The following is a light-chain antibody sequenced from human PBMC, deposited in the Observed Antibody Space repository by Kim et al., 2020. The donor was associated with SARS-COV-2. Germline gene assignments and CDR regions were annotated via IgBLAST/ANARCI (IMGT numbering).Light chain of an antibody. Sequence: VALGQTVRITCQGDSRRSYYATWYQQKPGQAPIVVIYGKNNRPSGIPDRFSGSSSGNTASLTITGTQAGDEADYYCNSRDSNDNVVFRGGTQLTVL. CDR1: SRRSYY. CDR2: GKN. V-gene: IGLV3-19*01. J-gene: IGLJ2*01. CDR3: NSRDSNDNVV.